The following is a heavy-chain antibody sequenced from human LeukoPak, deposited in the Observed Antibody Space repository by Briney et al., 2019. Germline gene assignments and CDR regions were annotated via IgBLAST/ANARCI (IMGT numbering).Heavy chain of an antibody. CDR2: ISGNGGST. CDR3: ARGGGYCSSCYGIDY. J-gene: IGHJ4*02. D-gene: IGHD2-2*01. CDR1: GFTFSSYL. Sequence: QAGGSLRLSCAASGFTFSSYLMHWVRQAPGKGLEYVSAISGNGGSTYYANSVKGRFTISRDNSKNTLYLQMGSLRAEDMAIYYCARGGGYCSSCYGIDYWGQGTLVTVSS. V-gene: IGHV3-64*01.